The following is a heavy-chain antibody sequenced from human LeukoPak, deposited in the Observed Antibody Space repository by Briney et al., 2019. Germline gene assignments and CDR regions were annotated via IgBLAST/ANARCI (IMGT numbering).Heavy chain of an antibody. V-gene: IGHV3-48*02. J-gene: IGHJ4*02. D-gene: IGHD5-18*01. CDR2: ISSSSSTI. Sequence: GGSLRLSCAASGFTFSSYSMNWVRQAPGKGLGWVSYISSSSSTIYYADSVKGRFTISRDNAKNSLYLQMNSLRDEDTAVYYCARDQVPQYSYGDNFDYWGQGTLVTVSS. CDR1: GFTFSSYS. CDR3: ARDQVPQYSYGDNFDY.